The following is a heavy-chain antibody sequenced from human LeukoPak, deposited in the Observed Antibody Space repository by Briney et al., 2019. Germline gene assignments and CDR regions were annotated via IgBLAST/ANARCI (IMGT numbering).Heavy chain of an antibody. CDR3: ARRWNYGRNYYIDV. J-gene: IGHJ6*03. Sequence: SETLSLTCAVYGGSFSNYYWSWIRQTPGKGMEWIGEINDSGRTNYNPSLMSRVTVSVDTSENPFSLRLTSVTATDTAVYYCARRWNYGRNYYIDVWGKGAAVSVSS. CDR1: GGSFSNYY. D-gene: IGHD1-7*01. V-gene: IGHV4-34*01. CDR2: INDSGRT.